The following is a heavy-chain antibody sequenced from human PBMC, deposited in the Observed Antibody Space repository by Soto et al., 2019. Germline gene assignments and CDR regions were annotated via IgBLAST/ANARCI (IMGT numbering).Heavy chain of an antibody. Sequence: ASVKVSCKASGYTFTSYDINWVRQATGQGLEWMGWMNPNSGNTGYAQKFQGRVTMTRNTSISTAYMELSSLRSEDTAVYYCARGSSSWPYYYYYYMDVWGKGTTVTVSS. D-gene: IGHD6-13*01. J-gene: IGHJ6*03. CDR1: GYTFTSYD. CDR2: MNPNSGNT. V-gene: IGHV1-8*01. CDR3: ARGSSSWPYYYYYYMDV.